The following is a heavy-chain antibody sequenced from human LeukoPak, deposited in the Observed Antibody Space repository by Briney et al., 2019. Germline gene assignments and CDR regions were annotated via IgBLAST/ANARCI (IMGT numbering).Heavy chain of an antibody. V-gene: IGHV3-21*01. CDR2: ISSSSSYI. Sequence: GRSLRLSCAASGFTFSSYGMHWVRQAPGKGLEWVSSISSSSSYIYYADSVKGRFTISRDNAKNSLYLQMNGLRAEDTAVYYCARAYGSGSYLVGYWGQGTLVTVSS. D-gene: IGHD3-10*01. CDR3: ARAYGSGSYLVGY. CDR1: GFTFSSYG. J-gene: IGHJ4*02.